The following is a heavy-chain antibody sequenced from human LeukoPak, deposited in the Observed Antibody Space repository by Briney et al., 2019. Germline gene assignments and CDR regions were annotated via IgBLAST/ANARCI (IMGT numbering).Heavy chain of an antibody. CDR1: GYTFSDYG. CDR3: ARGPPRLVVPAAMGTQNYYYYMDV. CDR2: VTGFNGKT. J-gene: IGHJ6*03. D-gene: IGHD2-2*01. V-gene: IGHV1-18*01. Sequence: ASVKVSCKTSGYTFSDYGLTWVRQAPGQGLEWLGWVTGFNGKTNYARRVEDRLILTTDTSTSTGKLDLRGLRADDTAVYYCARGPPRLVVPAAMGTQNYYYYMDVWGKGTTVTVSS.